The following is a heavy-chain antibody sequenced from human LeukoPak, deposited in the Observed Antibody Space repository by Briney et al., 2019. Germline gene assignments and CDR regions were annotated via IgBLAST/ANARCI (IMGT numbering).Heavy chain of an antibody. CDR3: ARAEYSYYYYYMDV. V-gene: IGHV1-2*06. J-gene: IGHJ6*03. CDR1: GYTFTRYY. Sequence: ASVKVSCTASGYTFTRYYMHWGRQAPGQGLEWMGRIHPNSGGTNYAQKFQGRGTMTRDTSISTAYMELSRLRSDDTAVYYCARAEYSYYYYYMDVWGKGTTVTVSS. CDR2: IHPNSGGT. D-gene: IGHD4-11*01.